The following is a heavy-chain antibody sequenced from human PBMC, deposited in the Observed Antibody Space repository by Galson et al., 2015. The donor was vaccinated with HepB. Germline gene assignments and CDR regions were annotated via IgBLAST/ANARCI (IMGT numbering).Heavy chain of an antibody. CDR2: IDPSDSHT. V-gene: IGHV5-10-1*01. D-gene: IGHD2-8*01. J-gene: IGHJ4*02. CDR1: GYSFQIFW. CDR3: ARLGRPISFRGNGF. Sequence: QSGAEVKKSGESLRISCKASGYSFQIFWITWVRLMPGKGLEWMGRIDPSDSHTNYSPSFQGHVTFSVDKSSATAYLQWTSLKASDTATYYCARLGRPISFRGNGFWGQGTRVTVSS.